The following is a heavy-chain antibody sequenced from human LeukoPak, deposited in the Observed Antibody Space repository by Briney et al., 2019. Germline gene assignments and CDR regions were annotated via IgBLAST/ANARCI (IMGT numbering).Heavy chain of an antibody. V-gene: IGHV1-18*04. CDR1: GYTFTSYG. J-gene: IGHJ4*02. Sequence: ASVKVSCKASGYTFTSYGISWVRQAPGQGLEWMGWISAYNGNTNYAQKLQGRVTMTTDTSTSTAYMELRGLRSDDTAVYYCARDYMTFVVVPAAGGSDYWGQGTLVTVSS. D-gene: IGHD2-2*01. CDR3: ARDYMTFVVVPAAGGSDY. CDR2: ISAYNGNT.